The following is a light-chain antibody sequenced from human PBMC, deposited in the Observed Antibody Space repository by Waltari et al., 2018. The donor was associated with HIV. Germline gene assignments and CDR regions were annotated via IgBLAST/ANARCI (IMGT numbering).Light chain of an antibody. CDR1: QSVNYN. CDR2: GAS. Sequence: IVMTQYPPTLSVSPGERVTLSCRASQSVNYNLAWYQQKPGQAPRLLIYGASGRAAGIPARFSGSGSGTEFTLTISSLQSEDFAVYYCQQYENWPPITFGQGTRLEIK. V-gene: IGKV3-15*01. CDR3: QQYENWPPIT. J-gene: IGKJ5*01.